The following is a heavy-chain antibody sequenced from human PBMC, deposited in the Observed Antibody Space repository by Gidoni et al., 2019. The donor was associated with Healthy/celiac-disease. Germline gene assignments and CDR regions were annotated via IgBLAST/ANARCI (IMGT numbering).Heavy chain of an antibody. Sequence: EGQLVEAGGGLVQRGGSLRLPCAASGFPFSSYWMSWVRQAPGKGLEWVTNIKQDGSEKYYVDSVNGRFTISRDNAKNSLYLQMNSLRAEDTAVYYCARDSTYYDILTGPEYYFDYWGQGPLVTVSS. CDR3: ARDSTYYDILTGPEYYFDY. CDR1: GFPFSSYW. CDR2: IKQDGSEK. D-gene: IGHD3-9*01. J-gene: IGHJ4*02. V-gene: IGHV3-7*04.